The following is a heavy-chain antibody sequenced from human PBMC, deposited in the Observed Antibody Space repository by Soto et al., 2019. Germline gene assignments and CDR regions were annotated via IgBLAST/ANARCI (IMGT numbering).Heavy chain of an antibody. CDR3: AISGSGPYPTDY. D-gene: IGHD6-19*01. J-gene: IGHJ4*02. CDR1: GFTFTSYA. V-gene: IGHV3-23*01. CDR2: ISGRGDTT. Sequence: GGSLRLSCVASGFTFTSYAMSWVRQAPGKGLEWVSAISGRGDTTYYADSVKGRFTISRDNSKNTLHLQVYSLRAGDTALYYCAISGSGPYPTDYRGQGTLGSVSS.